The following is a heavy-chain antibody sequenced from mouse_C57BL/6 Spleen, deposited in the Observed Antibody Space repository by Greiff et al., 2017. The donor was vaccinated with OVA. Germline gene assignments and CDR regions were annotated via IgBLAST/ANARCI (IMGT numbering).Heavy chain of an antibody. V-gene: IGHV6-6*01. CDR3: TLIYYYGSSYDYYAMDY. CDR1: GFTFSDAW. CDR2: IRNKANNHAT. Sequence: EVQLVESGGGLVQPGGSMKLSCAASGFTFSDAWMDWVRQSPEKGLEWVAEIRNKANNHATYYAESVKGRFTISRDDSKSSVYLQMNSLRAEDTGIYYCTLIYYYGSSYDYYAMDYWGQGTSVTVSS. J-gene: IGHJ4*01. D-gene: IGHD1-1*01.